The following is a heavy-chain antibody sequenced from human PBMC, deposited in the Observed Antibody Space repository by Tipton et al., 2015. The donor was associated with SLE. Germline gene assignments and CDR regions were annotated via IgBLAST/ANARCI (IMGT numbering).Heavy chain of an antibody. J-gene: IGHJ6*02. CDR1: GFTVSSNY. Sequence: QLVQSGGGLIQPGGSLRLSCAASGFTVSSNYMSWVRQAPGKGLEWVSVIYSGGSTYYADSVKGRFTISRGNSKNTLYLQINSLRAEDTAVYYCARVTRGYYGMDVWGQGTTVTVSS. D-gene: IGHD5-18*01. V-gene: IGHV3-53*01. CDR3: ARVTRGYYGMDV. CDR2: IYSGGST.